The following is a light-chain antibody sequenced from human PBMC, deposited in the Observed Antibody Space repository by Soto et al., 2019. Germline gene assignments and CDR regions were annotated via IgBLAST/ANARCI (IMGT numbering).Light chain of an antibody. CDR1: QSIGGF. J-gene: IGKJ4*01. CDR3: QQSYSTPLT. CDR2: AAS. V-gene: IGKV1-39*01. Sequence: DIQMTHSPSSLSVSVGDRVTITCRASQSIGGFLNWYQQKLGKAPKLLIYAASSLQSGVPSRFSGSGSGKDFTLTISSLQPEDFATYYCQQSYSTPLTFGGGNKVDIX.